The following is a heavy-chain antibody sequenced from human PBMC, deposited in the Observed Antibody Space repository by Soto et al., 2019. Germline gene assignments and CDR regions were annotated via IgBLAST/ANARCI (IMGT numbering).Heavy chain of an antibody. CDR3: ARGGVGLDPYYYYGMDV. J-gene: IGHJ6*02. CDR1: GYTFTSYD. D-gene: IGHD3-10*01. CDR2: TNPNSGTT. Sequence: QVQLVQSGAEVKKPGASVKVSCKASGYTFTSYDINWVRQATGQGLEWMAWTNPNSGTTGYAEKFQGRVTMTRNTSLSTAYMELSSLRSEDTAVYYCARGGVGLDPYYYYGMDVWGQGTTVTVSS. V-gene: IGHV1-8*01.